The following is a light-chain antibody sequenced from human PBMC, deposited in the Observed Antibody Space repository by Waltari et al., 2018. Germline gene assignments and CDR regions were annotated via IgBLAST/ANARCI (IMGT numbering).Light chain of an antibody. CDR1: ISLRPSDVNTY. CDR2: KLS. Sequence: DVVLTQSPLSLPVTLGQPASISCRSDISLRPSDVNTYWNWFLQRPGQSPSRLIFKLSNRDSGVPGRFSGSGSGTDFTLEISRVEAEDVGVYYCMQGTHWPITFGQGTRLEIK. CDR3: MQGTHWPIT. J-gene: IGKJ5*01. V-gene: IGKV2-30*02.